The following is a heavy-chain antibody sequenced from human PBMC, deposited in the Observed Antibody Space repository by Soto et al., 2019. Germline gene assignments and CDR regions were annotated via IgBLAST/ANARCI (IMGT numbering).Heavy chain of an antibody. CDR3: ARESGIAAAGTEYYGMDV. V-gene: IGHV1-69*01. CDR2: IIPIFGTA. CDR1: GGTFSSYA. Sequence: QVQLVQSGAEVKKPGSSVKVSCKASGGTFSSYAISWVRQAPGQGLEWMGGIIPIFGTANYAQKIQGRVTITADEATSTAYMELSRLRSEDTAVYYCARESGIAAAGTEYYGMDVWGQGATVTVSS. D-gene: IGHD6-13*01. J-gene: IGHJ6*02.